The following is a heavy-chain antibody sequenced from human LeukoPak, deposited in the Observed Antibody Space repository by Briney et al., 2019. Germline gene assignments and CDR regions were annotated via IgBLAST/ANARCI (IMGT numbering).Heavy chain of an antibody. Sequence: ASVRVSCKASGYTFTGYHLHWVRQSPGQGPEWMGRINPNSGGTNYAQKFQGSVTLTRDTSITTAYMELSRLISDDTAVYYCERGAYYQDRSDFPLHHWGQGTLVTVSS. CDR3: ERGAYYQDRSDFPLHH. CDR2: INPNSGGT. V-gene: IGHV1-2*02. J-gene: IGHJ5*02. D-gene: IGHD3-22*01. CDR1: GYTFTGYH.